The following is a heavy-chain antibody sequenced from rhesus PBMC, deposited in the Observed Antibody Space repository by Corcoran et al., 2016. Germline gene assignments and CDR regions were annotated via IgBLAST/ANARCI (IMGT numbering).Heavy chain of an antibody. CDR3: ARRRIVGTIYSHFDY. CDR1: GFSLSTGGLG. D-gene: IGHD1-44*01. V-gene: IGHV2-1*01. Sequence: QVTLKESGPALVNPTQTLTLTCTFSGFSLSTGGLGVGWIRQPSRKTLEWLAHIYWDDDKRYSTSLKSRLTISKDTSKNQVVLTLTNMDPIDTATYYGARRRIVGTIYSHFDYWGQGVLVTVSS. CDR2: IYWDDDK. J-gene: IGHJ4*01.